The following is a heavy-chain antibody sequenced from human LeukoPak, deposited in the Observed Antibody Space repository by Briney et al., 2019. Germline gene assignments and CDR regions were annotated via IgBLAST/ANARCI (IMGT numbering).Heavy chain of an antibody. Sequence: ASVKVSFTASGYTFISYAIHWVRQAPGQRQEWMGWISAGNGDTKYSQKFQGRVTITRDTSASMAYMELSSLRSEDTAVYYGARDRLVNPCISTTCHHNWFDHWGQGTLVTVSS. CDR1: GYTFISYA. CDR2: ISAGNGDT. J-gene: IGHJ5*02. V-gene: IGHV1-3*01. D-gene: IGHD3-3*02. CDR3: ARDRLVNPCISTTCHHNWFDH.